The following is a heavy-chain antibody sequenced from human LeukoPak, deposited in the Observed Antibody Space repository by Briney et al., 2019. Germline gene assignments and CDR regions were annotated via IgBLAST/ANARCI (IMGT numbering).Heavy chain of an antibody. V-gene: IGHV3-64*01. Sequence: GGSLRLSCAASGFTFYTYGMHWVRQAPGKGLEYVSGIGPDGGTTYYANSVKGRFTISRDNAKYMLYLQMDSLTPDDLAVYYCVRGAQLTDYWGQGTLVTVSS. J-gene: IGHJ4*02. CDR2: IGPDGGTT. CDR1: GFTFYTYG. CDR3: VRGAQLTDY. D-gene: IGHD6-13*01.